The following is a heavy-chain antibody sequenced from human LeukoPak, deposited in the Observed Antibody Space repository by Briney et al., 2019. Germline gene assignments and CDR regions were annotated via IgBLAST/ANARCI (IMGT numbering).Heavy chain of an antibody. CDR2: INTNTGNP. CDR1: GYSFTNYG. CDR3: ARIGYNTLDY. D-gene: IGHD3-3*01. Sequence: ASVKVSCKTSGYSFTNYGIHWVRQAPGQGLEWMGWINTNTGNPSYALDFTGRLVLSLDTSVSTADLHLDSLKAEDTAVYYCARIGYNTLDYWGQGTLVTVSS. V-gene: IGHV7-4-1*01. J-gene: IGHJ4*02.